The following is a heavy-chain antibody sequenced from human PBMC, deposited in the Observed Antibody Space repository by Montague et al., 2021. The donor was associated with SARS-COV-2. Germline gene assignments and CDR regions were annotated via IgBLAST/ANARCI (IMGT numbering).Heavy chain of an antibody. Sequence: SRRLSCSASGFTFSSYDMHWVRQATGKGLEWVSAIGTAGDTYYPGSVKGRFTISRENAKNSLYLQMNSLRAGDTAVYYCARGDIVATQGAYYYYGMDVWGQGTTVTVSS. CDR1: GFTFSSYD. J-gene: IGHJ6*02. CDR3: ARGDIVATQGAYYYYGMDV. V-gene: IGHV3-13*01. CDR2: IGTAGDT. D-gene: IGHD5-12*01.